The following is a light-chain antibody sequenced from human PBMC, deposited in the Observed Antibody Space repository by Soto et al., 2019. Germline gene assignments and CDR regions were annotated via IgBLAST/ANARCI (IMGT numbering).Light chain of an antibody. CDR3: QQFGSSPGFT. CDR1: QSINSRY. Sequence: EIVLTQSPGTLSLSPGERATLSCRASQSINSRYLAGYQQKPGQAPRLLIYGASSRATGIPDRFSGSGSVTDFTLTISRLEPDDFAVYYCQQFGSSPGFTFGPGTKVDIK. J-gene: IGKJ3*01. V-gene: IGKV3-20*01. CDR2: GAS.